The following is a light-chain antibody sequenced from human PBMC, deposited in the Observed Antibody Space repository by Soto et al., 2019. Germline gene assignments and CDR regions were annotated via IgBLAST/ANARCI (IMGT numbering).Light chain of an antibody. CDR1: SSDVGGYNY. J-gene: IGLJ1*01. Sequence: QSVLSHPGSVSGSAGQAIAISCTGTSSDVGGYNYVSRYQQHPGKAPKLLLSEVSKRPSGVSDRFSGSKSGNTASLTISGLQTQDEADYYCSSFTSAYTFVLGTGTKVTVL. CDR3: SSFTSAYTFV. CDR2: EVS. V-gene: IGLV2-14*01.